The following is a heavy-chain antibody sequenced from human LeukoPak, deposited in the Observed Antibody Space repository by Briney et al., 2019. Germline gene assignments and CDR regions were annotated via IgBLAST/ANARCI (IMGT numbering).Heavy chain of an antibody. Sequence: PSETLSLTCTVSGGSISSSSYYWGWIRQPPGKGLEWIGSIYYSGSTYYNPSLKSRVTISVDTSKNQFSLKLSSVTAADTAVYYCARGLGSYSSSWYGYWGQGTLVTVSS. CDR3: ARGLGSYSSSWYGY. CDR2: IYYSGST. V-gene: IGHV4-39*01. CDR1: GGSISSSSYY. J-gene: IGHJ4*02. D-gene: IGHD6-13*01.